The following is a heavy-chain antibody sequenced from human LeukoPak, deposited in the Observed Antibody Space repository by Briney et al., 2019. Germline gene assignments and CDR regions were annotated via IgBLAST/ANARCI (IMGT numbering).Heavy chain of an antibody. CDR3: TRMTAGHDY. CDR1: GVSFDDYY. D-gene: IGHD2-21*02. CDR2: INHSGYT. J-gene: IGHJ4*02. Sequence: SETLSVTCAVSGVSFDDYYWSWVRQTPGKGLEWIGEINHSGYTNDSPSLKSRVTLSIDTSRKQFSLNLRSVTVADTGIYYCTRMTAGHDYWGQGTLVTVSS. V-gene: IGHV4-34*01.